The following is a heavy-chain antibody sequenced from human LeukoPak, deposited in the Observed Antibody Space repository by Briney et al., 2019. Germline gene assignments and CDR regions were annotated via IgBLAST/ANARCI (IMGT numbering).Heavy chain of an antibody. J-gene: IGHJ4*02. D-gene: IGHD4-23*01. CDR2: INAGNGNT. V-gene: IGHV1-3*01. Sequence: ASVKVSCKASGYTFTSYAMHWVRQAPGQRLEWMGWINAGNGNTKYSQKFQGRVTITRDTSASTAYMELSSLRSEDTAVHYCARVEPTVVYDYWGQGTLVTVSS. CDR3: ARVEPTVVYDY. CDR1: GYTFTSYA.